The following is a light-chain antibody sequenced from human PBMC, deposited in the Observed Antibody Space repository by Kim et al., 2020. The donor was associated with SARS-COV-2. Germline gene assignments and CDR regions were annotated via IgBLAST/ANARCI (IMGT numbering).Light chain of an antibody. V-gene: IGKV3-20*01. J-gene: IGKJ4*01. CDR3: QQFGSSPLT. Sequence: EIVLTQSPGTLSLSPGERATLSCRASQSISSFLAWYQQRPGQAPRLLLYGASSRAAGIPDRFSGSGSGTDFTLTINRLAPEDFAVYYCQQFGSSPLTFGEGTKVDIK. CDR2: GAS. CDR1: QSISSF.